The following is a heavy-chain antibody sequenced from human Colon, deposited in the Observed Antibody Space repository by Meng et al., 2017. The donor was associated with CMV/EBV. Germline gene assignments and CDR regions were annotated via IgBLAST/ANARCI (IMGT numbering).Heavy chain of an antibody. J-gene: IGHJ3*02. CDR3: ARLMYITAVANGFDI. Sequence: GESLKISCAASGFTFSSPIHWVRQAPGKGLEWVAVVSHDGSNEHYADSVKGRFTISRDNSKNTLYLQMNTLRAEDTAVYYCARLMYITAVANGFDIWGQGTLVTVSS. V-gene: IGHV3-30*04. CDR1: GFTFSSP. CDR2: VSHDGSNE. D-gene: IGHD1-14*01.